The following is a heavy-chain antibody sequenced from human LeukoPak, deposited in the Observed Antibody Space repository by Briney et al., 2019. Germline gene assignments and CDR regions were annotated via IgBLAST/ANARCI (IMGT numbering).Heavy chain of an antibody. CDR1: GGSISSYY. Sequence: SEALSLTCTVSGGSISSYYWSWIRQPPGKGLEGIGYIYYSGSTNYNPSLKSRVTIPVDTSKNQFSLKLSSVTAADTAVYYCAREPRRGSGSYHPITSRYMDVWGKGTTVTVSS. D-gene: IGHD3-10*01. CDR2: IYYSGST. CDR3: AREPRRGSGSYHPITSRYMDV. V-gene: IGHV4-59*01. J-gene: IGHJ6*03.